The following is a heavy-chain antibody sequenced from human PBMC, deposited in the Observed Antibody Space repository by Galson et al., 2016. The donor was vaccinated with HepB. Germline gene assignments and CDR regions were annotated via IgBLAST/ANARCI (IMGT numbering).Heavy chain of an antibody. CDR3: ARQMSNTGYQVPPFDF. D-gene: IGHD5-12*01. Sequence: QSGAEVKKPGESLKISCQVSGYRFTAFWIGWVRELPGKGLEWVGTVYPADSDTRYSPSFQGEVTISVDRSASVAYLQWSSLKASDTAKYYCARQMSNTGYQVPPFDFWGQGTLVTVSS. J-gene: IGHJ4*02. CDR1: GYRFTAFW. V-gene: IGHV5-51*01. CDR2: VYPADSDT.